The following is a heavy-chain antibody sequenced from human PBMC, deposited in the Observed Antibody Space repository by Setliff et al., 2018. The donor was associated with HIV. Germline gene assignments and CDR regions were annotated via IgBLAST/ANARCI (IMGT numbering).Heavy chain of an antibody. V-gene: IGHV5-51*01. Sequence: PGESLKISCKGSGYRFTSYWIGWVRQMPGKGLEWMGIIYPGDSETRYSPSFQGQVTISVDKSISTAYLQWSSLKASDTAIYYCAKNGFGVVALGINNWFDPWGPGTLVTVSS. CDR2: IYPGDSET. CDR1: GYRFTSYW. J-gene: IGHJ5*02. D-gene: IGHD3-10*01. CDR3: AKNGFGVVALGINNWFDP.